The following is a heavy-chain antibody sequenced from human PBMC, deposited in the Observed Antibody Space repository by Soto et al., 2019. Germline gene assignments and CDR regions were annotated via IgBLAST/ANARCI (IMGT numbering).Heavy chain of an antibody. J-gene: IGHJ6*02. CDR3: ARDSVTIFGVVDENYYYYGMDV. Sequence: ASVKVSCKASGYTFTSYGISWVRQAPGQGLEWMGWISAYNGNTNYAQKLQGRVTMTTDTSTSTAYMELRSLRSDDTAVYYCARDSVTIFGVVDENYYYYGMDVWRQRTTVTVSS. CDR2: ISAYNGNT. V-gene: IGHV1-18*04. D-gene: IGHD3-3*01. CDR1: GYTFTSYG.